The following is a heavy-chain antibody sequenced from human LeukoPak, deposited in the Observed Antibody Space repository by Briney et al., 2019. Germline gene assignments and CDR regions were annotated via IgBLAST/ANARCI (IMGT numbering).Heavy chain of an antibody. CDR1: GYTFTGYF. V-gene: IGHV1-2*02. CDR3: ARDRYNYGLELGY. Sequence: ASVKVSCKASGYTFTGYFMHWVRQAPAQGLEWMGWINPNSGGTDYAQQFQGRVTMTRDTSISTAYMELSSLRSDDTAVYYCARDRYNYGLELGYWGQGTPITVSS. CDR2: INPNSGGT. D-gene: IGHD5-18*01. J-gene: IGHJ4*02.